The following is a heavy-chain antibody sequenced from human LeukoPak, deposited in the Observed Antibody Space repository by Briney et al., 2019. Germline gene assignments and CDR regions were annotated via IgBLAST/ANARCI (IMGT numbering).Heavy chain of an antibody. D-gene: IGHD1-26*01. Sequence: PGGSLRLSCAASGFTFSRYWMHWVRQAPGKGLMWVSRISPDGSTTLYADSVKGRFTISRDNAKNTLYLQMNSLGAEDTAVYYCAKDLGRYRNNYFDYWGQGTLVTVSS. CDR3: AKDLGRYRNNYFDY. V-gene: IGHV3-74*03. J-gene: IGHJ4*02. CDR2: ISPDGSTT. CDR1: GFTFSRYW.